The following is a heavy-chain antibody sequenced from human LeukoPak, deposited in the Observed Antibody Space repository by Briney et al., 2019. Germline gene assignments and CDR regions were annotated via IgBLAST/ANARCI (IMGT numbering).Heavy chain of an antibody. CDR1: GFTFSSYS. CDR3: AKGYSSSWPHCFDY. V-gene: IGHV3-48*04. CDR2: ISSSSSTI. D-gene: IGHD6-13*01. Sequence: AGGSLRLSCAASGFTFSSYSMNWVRQAPGKGLEWVSYISSSSSTIYYADSVKGRFTISRDNAKNSLYLQMNSLRAEDTALYYCAKGYSSSWPHCFDYWGQGTLVTVSS. J-gene: IGHJ4*02.